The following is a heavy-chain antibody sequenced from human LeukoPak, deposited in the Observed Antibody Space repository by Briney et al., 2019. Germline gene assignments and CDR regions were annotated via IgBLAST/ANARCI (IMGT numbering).Heavy chain of an antibody. D-gene: IGHD3-22*01. Sequence: GASVKVSCKASGYTLTELSMHWVRQAPGKGLEWMGGFDPENGETIYAQKFQGRVTMTEDTSTDTAYMELSSLRSEDTAVYYCATDTHYYDPRWGGYWGQGTLATVSS. CDR1: GYTLTELS. CDR2: FDPENGET. V-gene: IGHV1-24*01. CDR3: ATDTHYYDPRWGGY. J-gene: IGHJ4*02.